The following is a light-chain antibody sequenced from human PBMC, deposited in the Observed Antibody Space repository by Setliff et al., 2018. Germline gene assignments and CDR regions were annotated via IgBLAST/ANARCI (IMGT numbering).Light chain of an antibody. J-gene: IGLJ1*01. CDR3: QSYAGGLGGYV. CDR2: EVS. Sequence: SALTQPPSASGSPGQSVTISCTGTSSDVGGYNYVSWYQQHPGKAPKLMIYEVSKWPSGVPDRFSGSKSGNTASLTVSGLQAEDEADYYCQSYAGGLGGYVFGGGTKVNVL. V-gene: IGLV2-8*01. CDR1: SSDVGGYNY.